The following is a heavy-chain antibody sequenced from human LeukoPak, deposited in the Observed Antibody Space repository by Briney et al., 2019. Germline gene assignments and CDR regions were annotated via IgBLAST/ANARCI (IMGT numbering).Heavy chain of an antibody. D-gene: IGHD6-19*01. CDR1: GFNVSSNY. V-gene: IGHV3-53*05. J-gene: IGHJ5*01. Sequence: GGSLRLSCAASGFNVSSNYMSWVRQAPGKGLEWVSVIYRGGTTYYAESVKGRFTISRDNSKNTLYLQMNSLRPEDTAVYYCARDQQNGYSSGWSFDSWGQGTLVTVSS. CDR2: IYRGGTT. CDR3: ARDQQNGYSSGWSFDS.